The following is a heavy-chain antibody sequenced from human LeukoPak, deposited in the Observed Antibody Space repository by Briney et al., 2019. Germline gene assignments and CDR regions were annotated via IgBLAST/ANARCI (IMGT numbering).Heavy chain of an antibody. CDR1: GYTFTGYY. CDR3: ARAKMTTVTTVFGY. CDR2: INPNSGGT. V-gene: IGHV1-2*06. D-gene: IGHD4-17*01. J-gene: IGHJ4*02. Sequence: ASVKVSCKASGYTFTGYYMHWVRQAPGQGVEWMGRINPNSGGTNYAQKFQCMVTMTRDTSISTAYMELSRLRSDDTAVYYCARAKMTTVTTVFGYWGQGTLVTVSS.